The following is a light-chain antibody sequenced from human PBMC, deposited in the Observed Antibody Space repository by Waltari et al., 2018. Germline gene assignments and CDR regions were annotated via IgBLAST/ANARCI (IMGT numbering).Light chain of an antibody. CDR3: MQDIQPPYS. V-gene: IGKV2-28*01. Sequence: DIVMTQTPLSLPVTPGEPASISCRSSQSLLHSNGYNFLYWYLQKSGQSPQLLIYLGSNRASGVPDRFSGSGSGTDFTLKISRVEAEDVGIYYCMQDIQPPYSFGQGTKVEIK. CDR1: QSLLHSNGYNF. CDR2: LGS. J-gene: IGKJ2*03.